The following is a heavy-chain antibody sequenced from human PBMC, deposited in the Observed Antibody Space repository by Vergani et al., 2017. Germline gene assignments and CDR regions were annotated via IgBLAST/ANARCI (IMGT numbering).Heavy chain of an antibody. J-gene: IGHJ5*02. V-gene: IGHV3-33*01. CDR1: GFTFNQYG. CDR3: ARDLRLLYNRFDP. CDR2: TWYDGNNK. D-gene: IGHD1-14*01. Sequence: QVQLVESGGGVVQPGRSLRLSCAASGFTFNQYGMHWVRQAPGKGLEWVAVTWYDGNNKQYADSVKGRFTISRDNSKSTMYLQMNSLRDEDTVVYYCARDLRLLYNRFDPWVQGTLVTLSS.